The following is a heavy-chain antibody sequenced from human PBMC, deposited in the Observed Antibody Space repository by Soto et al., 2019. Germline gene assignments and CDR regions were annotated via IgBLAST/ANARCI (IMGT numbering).Heavy chain of an antibody. CDR3: ARDGPRKFCSSTSCYAGY. Sequence: EVQLVESGGGLVQPGGSLRLSCAASGFTFSSYSMNWVRQAPGKGLEWVSYISSSSSTIYYADSVKGRFTISRDKDKNSLYLQMNSLRAEDTAVYYWARDGPRKFCSSTSCYAGYWGQGTLVTVSS. V-gene: IGHV3-48*01. D-gene: IGHD2-2*01. CDR2: ISSSSSTI. CDR1: GFTFSSYS. J-gene: IGHJ4*02.